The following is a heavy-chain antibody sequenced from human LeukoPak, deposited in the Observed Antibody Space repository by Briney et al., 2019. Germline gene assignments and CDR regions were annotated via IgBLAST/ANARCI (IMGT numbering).Heavy chain of an antibody. D-gene: IGHD6-19*01. J-gene: IGHJ4*02. V-gene: IGHV4-4*07. CDR1: GGSISSYY. CDR3: ARAGSSGWSRGPFDY. Sequence: SETLSLTCTVSGGSISSYYWSWIRQPAGKGQEWIGRIYTSGSTNYNPSLKSRVTMSVDTSKNQFSLKLSSVTAADTAVYYCARAGSSGWSRGPFDYWGQGTLVTVSS. CDR2: IYTSGST.